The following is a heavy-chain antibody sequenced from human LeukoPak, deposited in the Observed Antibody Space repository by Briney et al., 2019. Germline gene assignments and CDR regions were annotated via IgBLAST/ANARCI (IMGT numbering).Heavy chain of an antibody. Sequence: GGSLRLSCAASGFTFSSYWMSWVRQAPGKGLEWAANIKQDGSEKYYVDSVKGRFTISRDNAKNSLYLQMNSLRAEDTAVFYCARERYGSGSYYNDYWGQGTLVTVSS. J-gene: IGHJ4*02. CDR2: IKQDGSEK. V-gene: IGHV3-7*03. D-gene: IGHD3-10*01. CDR3: ARERYGSGSYYNDY. CDR1: GFTFSSYW.